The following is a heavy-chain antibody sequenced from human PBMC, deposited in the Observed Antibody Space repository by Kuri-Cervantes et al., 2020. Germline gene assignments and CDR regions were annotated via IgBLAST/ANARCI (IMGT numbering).Heavy chain of an antibody. Sequence: SETLSLTCAVYGGSFSGYYWSWIRQPPGKGLEWIGYIYYSGSTNYNPSLKSRVTISVDTSKNQFSLKLTFVTAADTAMYYCARVLRTSGFIIDYWGQGTLVTVSS. CDR1: GGSFSGYY. CDR2: IYYSGST. D-gene: IGHD3-22*01. V-gene: IGHV4-34*09. J-gene: IGHJ4*02. CDR3: ARVLRTSGFIIDY.